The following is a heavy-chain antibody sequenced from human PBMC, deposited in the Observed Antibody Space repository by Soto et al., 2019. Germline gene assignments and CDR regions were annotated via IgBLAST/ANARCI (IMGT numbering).Heavy chain of an antibody. D-gene: IGHD3-10*01. J-gene: IGHJ5*02. CDR3: ARGPPYYGSGSRLNWFDP. CDR2: MNPNSGNT. V-gene: IGHV1-8*01. CDR1: GYTFTSYD. Sequence: QVQLVQSRAEVKKPGASVKVSCKASGYTFTSYDINWVRQATGQGLEWMGWMNPNSGNTGYAQKFQGRVTMTRNTSISTAYMELSSLRSEDTAVYYCARGPPYYGSGSRLNWFDPWGQGTLVTVSS.